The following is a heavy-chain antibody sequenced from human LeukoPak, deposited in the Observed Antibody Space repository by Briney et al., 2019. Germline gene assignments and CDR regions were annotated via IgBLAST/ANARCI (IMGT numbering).Heavy chain of an antibody. CDR1: GFTFSSYA. J-gene: IGHJ4*02. V-gene: IGHV3-23*01. CDR2: ISGSGGST. Sequence: GGSLRLSCAASGFTFSSYAMSWVRQAPGKGLEWVSAISGSGGSTYYADSVKGRFTISRDNSKNTLYLQMNSLRAEDTAVYYCARDAVTLWFGELPYFDYWGQGTLVTVSS. D-gene: IGHD3-10*01. CDR3: ARDAVTLWFGELPYFDY.